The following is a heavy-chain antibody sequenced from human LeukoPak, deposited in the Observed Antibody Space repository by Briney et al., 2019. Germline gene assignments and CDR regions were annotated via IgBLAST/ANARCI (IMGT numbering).Heavy chain of an antibody. CDR3: ATAGLYGDSYYYYYMDV. Sequence: ASVKVSCKVSGYTLTELSMHWVRQAPGKGLEWMGGFDPEDGETIYAQKFQGRVTMTEDTSTDTAYMELSSLRSEDTAVYYCATAGLYGDSYYYYYMDVWGKGTAVTVSS. V-gene: IGHV1-24*01. D-gene: IGHD4-17*01. J-gene: IGHJ6*03. CDR1: GYTLTELS. CDR2: FDPEDGET.